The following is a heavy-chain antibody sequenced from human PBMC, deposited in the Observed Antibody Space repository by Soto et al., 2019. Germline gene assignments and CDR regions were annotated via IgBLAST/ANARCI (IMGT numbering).Heavy chain of an antibody. CDR2: ISYDGSNK. V-gene: IGHV3-30-3*01. Sequence: QVQLVESGGGVVQPGRSLRLSCAASGFTFSSYAMHWVRQAPGKGLEWVAVISYDGSNKYYADSVKGRFTISRDNSKNTLYLQMNRLRAEDTAVYYCARDVSPGYSSSRAEWYYFDYWGQGTLVTVSS. J-gene: IGHJ4*02. CDR3: ARDVSPGYSSSRAEWYYFDY. CDR1: GFTFSSYA. D-gene: IGHD6-13*01.